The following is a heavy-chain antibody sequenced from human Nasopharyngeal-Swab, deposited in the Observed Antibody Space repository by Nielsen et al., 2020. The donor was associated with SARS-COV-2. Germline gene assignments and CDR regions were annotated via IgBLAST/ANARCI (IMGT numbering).Heavy chain of an antibody. V-gene: IGHV4-34*01. CDR3: ARGKEYQLLFDAFDI. D-gene: IGHD2-2*01. Sequence: SETLSLTCAVCGGSFSGYYWSWIRQPPGKGLEWIGEINHSGSTNYNPSLKSRVTISVDTSKNQFSLKLSSVTAADTAVYYCARGKEYQLLFDAFDIWDQGTMVTVSS. J-gene: IGHJ3*02. CDR1: GGSFSGYY. CDR2: INHSGST.